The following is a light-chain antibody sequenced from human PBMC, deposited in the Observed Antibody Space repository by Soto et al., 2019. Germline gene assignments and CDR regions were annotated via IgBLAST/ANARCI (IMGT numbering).Light chain of an antibody. CDR1: QSVSSSY. CDR3: QQYNRPWT. J-gene: IGKJ1*01. CDR2: GAS. Sequence: IVLTQAPGTLSLSPGERATLSCRASQSVSSSYLAWYQQKPGQAPRLLIYGASSRATGIPDRFSGSGSGTDFTLTISRLETEDFAVYYCQQYNRPWTFGQGTKVDIK. V-gene: IGKV3-20*01.